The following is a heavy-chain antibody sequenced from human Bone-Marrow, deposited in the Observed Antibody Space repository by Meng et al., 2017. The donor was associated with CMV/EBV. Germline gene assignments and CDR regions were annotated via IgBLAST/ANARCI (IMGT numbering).Heavy chain of an antibody. J-gene: IGHJ4*02. CDR1: GFSFRSYG. CDR3: AKEEYRRSPAFDY. V-gene: IGHV3-30*02. D-gene: IGHD6-6*01. CDR2: IRSDGIDK. Sequence: GESLKISCEASGFSFRSYGLHWLRQAPGKGLEWVAFIRSDGIDKFYGDSVKGRFSISRDDSQSTLYLQMNSLRPEDTALYYCAKEEYRRSPAFDYWGQGTLVTVSS.